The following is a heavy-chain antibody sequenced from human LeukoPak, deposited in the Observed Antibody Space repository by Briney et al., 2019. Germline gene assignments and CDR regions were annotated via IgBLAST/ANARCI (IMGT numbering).Heavy chain of an antibody. D-gene: IGHD5-18*01. CDR1: GGSISSYY. V-gene: IGHV4-59*01. CDR3: ARAEAGGGYGYFDY. Sequence: SETLSLTCTVSGGSISSYYWSWIRQPPGKGLEWIGYIYYSGSTNYNPSLKSRVTISVDTSKNQFSLKVSSVTAADTAVYYCARAEAGGGYGYFDYWGQGTLVTVSS. J-gene: IGHJ4*02. CDR2: IYYSGST.